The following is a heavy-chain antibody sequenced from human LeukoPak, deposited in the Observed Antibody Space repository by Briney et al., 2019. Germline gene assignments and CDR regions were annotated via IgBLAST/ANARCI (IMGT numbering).Heavy chain of an antibody. Sequence: SETLSLTCTVSGGSISSSSYYWGWIRQPPGKGLEWIGSIYYSGSTYYNPSLKSRVTISVDTSKNQFSLKLSSVTAADTAVYYCARAVSTPYYYGSGTNPYFDYWGQGTLVTVSS. CDR1: GGSISSSSYY. CDR2: IYYSGST. J-gene: IGHJ4*02. D-gene: IGHD3-10*01. CDR3: ARAVSTPYYYGSGTNPYFDY. V-gene: IGHV4-39*01.